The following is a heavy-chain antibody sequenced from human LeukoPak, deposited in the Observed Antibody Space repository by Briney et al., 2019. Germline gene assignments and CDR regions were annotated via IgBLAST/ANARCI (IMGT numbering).Heavy chain of an antibody. CDR1: GYTFTGYY. Sequence: ASVKVSCKASGYTFTGYYMHWVRQAPGQGLEWMGWMKPNSGNTGYAQKFQGRVTMTRNTSISTAYMELSSLRSEDTAVYYCARGLFYYDSSGPYYYYYMDVWGKGTTVTVSS. D-gene: IGHD3-22*01. V-gene: IGHV1-8*02. CDR3: ARGLFYYDSSGPYYYYYMDV. J-gene: IGHJ6*03. CDR2: MKPNSGNT.